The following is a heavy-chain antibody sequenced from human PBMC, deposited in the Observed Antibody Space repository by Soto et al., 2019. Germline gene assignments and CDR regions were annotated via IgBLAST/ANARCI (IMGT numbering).Heavy chain of an antibody. V-gene: IGHV1-18*04. CDR2: ISAYNGNT. J-gene: IGHJ4*02. CDR1: GYTFTSYG. CDR3: ARDGGAYYYDSSGPASFDY. Sequence: GASVKVSCKASGYTFTSYGISWVRQAPGQGPEWMGWISAYNGNTNYAQKLQGRVTMTTDTSTSTAYMELRSLRSDDTAVYYCARDGGAYYYDSSGPASFDYWGQGTLVTVSS. D-gene: IGHD3-22*01.